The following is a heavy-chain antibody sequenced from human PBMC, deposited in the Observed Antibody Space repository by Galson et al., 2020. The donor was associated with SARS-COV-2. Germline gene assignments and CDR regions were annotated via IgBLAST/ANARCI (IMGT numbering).Heavy chain of an antibody. J-gene: IGHJ4*02. D-gene: IGHD1-26*01. Sequence: SETLSLTCTVTHPSISGHYWSWLRQHPGKGLEWIGSVPDTGSANYNPSLKSRDPISLHTPMRQFSLKVKSATAADTAVDYCAKLAEGRRSSEDYWGQGTLGTVSS. CDR2: VPDTGSA. CDR1: HPSISGHY. CDR3: AKLAEGRRSSEDY. V-gene: IGHV4-59*08.